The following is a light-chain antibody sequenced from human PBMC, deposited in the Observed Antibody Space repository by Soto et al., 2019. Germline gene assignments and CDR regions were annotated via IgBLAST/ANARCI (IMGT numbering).Light chain of an antibody. CDR2: AAS. Sequence: MQLTQSPSSLSASVGDRVTITCRASQGISSYLAWYQQKPGKAPKLLIYAASTLQSGVPSRFSGSGSGTDFTLTISSLQSEDFAVYYCQQYNSWPLTFGGGTKVDIK. CDR1: QGISSY. V-gene: IGKV1-9*01. CDR3: QQYNSWPLT. J-gene: IGKJ4*01.